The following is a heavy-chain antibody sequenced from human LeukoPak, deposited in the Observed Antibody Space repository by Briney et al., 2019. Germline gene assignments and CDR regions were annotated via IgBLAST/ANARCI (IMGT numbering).Heavy chain of an antibody. CDR1: GYTFTSYG. Sequence: ASVKVSCKASGYTFTSYGISLVRQAPGQGLEWMGWTSAYNGNTNYAQKLQGRVTMTTDTSTSTAYMELRSLRSDDTAVYYCARDRTGSSGYYSTDYWGQGTLVTVSS. V-gene: IGHV1-18*01. D-gene: IGHD3-22*01. J-gene: IGHJ4*02. CDR2: TSAYNGNT. CDR3: ARDRTGSSGYYSTDY.